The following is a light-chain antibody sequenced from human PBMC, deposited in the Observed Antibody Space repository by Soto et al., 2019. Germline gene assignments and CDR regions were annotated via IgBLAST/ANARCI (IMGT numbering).Light chain of an antibody. CDR2: GAS. J-gene: IGKJ1*01. Sequence: EIVLTQSPGTLSLSPGERATLSCRASQSVSGSYLAWYQQKPGQAPRLLIYGASTRATGIPDRFSGSGAGTDFTLTISRLEPDDFAVYYCQQYGGSPRTFGQGTKVDIK. V-gene: IGKV3-20*01. CDR3: QQYGGSPRT. CDR1: QSVSGSY.